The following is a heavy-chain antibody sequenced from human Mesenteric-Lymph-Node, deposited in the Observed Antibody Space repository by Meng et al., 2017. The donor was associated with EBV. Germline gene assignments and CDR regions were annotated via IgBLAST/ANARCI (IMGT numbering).Heavy chain of an antibody. Sequence: QGQLQEWGAGLLKPSETLSLTCAVYGGSFSGYYWSWIRQPPGKGLEWIGEINHSGSTNYNPSLKSRVTISVDTSKNQFSLKLSSVTAADTAVYYCARVFPDLDYWGQGTLVTVSS. V-gene: IGHV4-34*01. J-gene: IGHJ4*02. CDR2: INHSGST. CDR1: GGSFSGYY. CDR3: ARVFPDLDY.